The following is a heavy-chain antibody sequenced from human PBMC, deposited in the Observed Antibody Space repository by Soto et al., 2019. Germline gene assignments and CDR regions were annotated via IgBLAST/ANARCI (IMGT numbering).Heavy chain of an antibody. CDR2: ISANSGDT. Sequence: ASVKVSCKASGYTFASYGFSWVRQAPGQGLEWVAWISANSGDTSSAQKFQDRVTLTTDTSTSTAYMDLRSLRSDDTAVYYCARDFRDSCRGTSCIYFDYWGQGTLVTVSS. V-gene: IGHV1-18*01. D-gene: IGHD2-2*01. J-gene: IGHJ4*02. CDR1: GYTFASYG. CDR3: ARDFRDSCRGTSCIYFDY.